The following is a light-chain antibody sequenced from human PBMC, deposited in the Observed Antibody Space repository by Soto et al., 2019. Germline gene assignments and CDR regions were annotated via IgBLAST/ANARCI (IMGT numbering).Light chain of an antibody. J-gene: IGKJ2*01. CDR1: QGIRNN. Sequence: AVQMTQSPSSLSASVGDRVAITCRASQGIRNNLGWYQQKPGKAPKLLIYAASSLQSGVPSRFSGSGSGTDFTLTISSLQPEDFATYFCLQDYNYPYTFGQGTKLEIK. V-gene: IGKV1-6*01. CDR2: AAS. CDR3: LQDYNYPYT.